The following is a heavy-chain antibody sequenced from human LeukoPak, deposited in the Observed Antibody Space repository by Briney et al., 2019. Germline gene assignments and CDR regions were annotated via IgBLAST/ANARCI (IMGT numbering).Heavy chain of an antibody. Sequence: ASVKVSCKASGYTFTSYAMHWVRQAPGQRLEWMGWINAGNGNTKYSQKFQGRVTITRDTSASTAYMELSSLRSEDTAVYYCARNPHFGEAIFDPWGQGTLVTVS. V-gene: IGHV1-3*01. J-gene: IGHJ5*02. CDR1: GYTFTSYA. CDR3: ARNPHFGEAIFDP. D-gene: IGHD3-10*01. CDR2: INAGNGNT.